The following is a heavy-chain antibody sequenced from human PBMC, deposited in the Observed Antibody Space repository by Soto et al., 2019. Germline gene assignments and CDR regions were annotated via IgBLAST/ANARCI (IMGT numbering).Heavy chain of an antibody. J-gene: IGHJ3*02. V-gene: IGHV4-30-4*01. CDR1: GGSISSGDYY. Sequence: QVQLQESGPGLVKPSQTLSLTCTVSGGSISSGDYYWSWIRQPPGKGLEWVGYIYYSGNTYYNPSLKSRITISVDTSTNHFFLKVNSVTAAHAAVYYCARLLPSGGAFDIWGQGTMVTVSS. D-gene: IGHD3-16*01. CDR3: ARLLPSGGAFDI. CDR2: IYYSGNT.